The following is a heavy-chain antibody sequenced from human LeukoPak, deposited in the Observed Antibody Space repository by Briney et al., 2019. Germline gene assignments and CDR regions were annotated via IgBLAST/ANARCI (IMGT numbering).Heavy chain of an antibody. CDR1: GYTFTSYG. CDR2: ISAYNGNT. D-gene: IGHD3-22*01. J-gene: IGHJ6*03. V-gene: IGHV1-18*01. Sequence: ASVKVSCKASGYTFTSYGISWVRQAPGQGLEWMGWISAYNGNTNYAQKLQGRVTMTTDTSTSTAYMELRSLRSDDTAVYYCARANPSRHYYDSSGYYLRPFYYYMDVWGKGTTVTVSS. CDR3: ARANPSRHYYDSSGYYLRPFYYYMDV.